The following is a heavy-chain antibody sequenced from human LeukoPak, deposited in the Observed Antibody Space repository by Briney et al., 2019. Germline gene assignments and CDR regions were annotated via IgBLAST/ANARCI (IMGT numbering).Heavy chain of an antibody. V-gene: IGHV3-9*01. CDR2: ITWNSGTI. Sequence: GGSLRLSCAAYGFTFYDYAMHWVRQAPGKGLEWVSGITWNSGTIGYADSVKGRFTISRDNAKNSLYLQMNSLRAEDTALYYCARGYYAASVRFDYWGRGTLVTVSS. CDR3: ARGYYAASVRFDY. J-gene: IGHJ4*02. D-gene: IGHD3-10*01. CDR1: GFTFYDYA.